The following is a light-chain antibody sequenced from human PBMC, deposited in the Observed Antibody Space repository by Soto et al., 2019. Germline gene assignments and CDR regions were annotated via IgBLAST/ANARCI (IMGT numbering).Light chain of an antibody. J-gene: IGKJ1*01. V-gene: IGKV3-20*01. CDR2: DTS. CDR3: QQYGSSPGT. CDR1: QSVRDRY. Sequence: EIVLTQSPGTLSLYTGERATLSCRASQSVRDRYLAWYQQKPGQAPSLLIYDTSTRSTGVPDRFSGSGSGTGFALTISRVEPEDFAIYFCQQYGSSPGTFGQATNVDI.